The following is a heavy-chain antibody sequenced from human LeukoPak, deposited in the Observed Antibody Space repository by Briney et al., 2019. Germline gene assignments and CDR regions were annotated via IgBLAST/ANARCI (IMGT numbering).Heavy chain of an antibody. CDR2: INHSGST. D-gene: IGHD3-10*01. CDR3: ARWFGVYDAFDI. Sequence: SETLSLTCTVSGGSISSYYWSWIRQPPGKGLEWIGEINHSGSTNYNPSLKSRVTISVDTSKNQFSLKLSSVTAADTAVYYCARWFGVYDAFDIWGQGTMVTVSS. V-gene: IGHV4-34*01. J-gene: IGHJ3*02. CDR1: GGSISSYY.